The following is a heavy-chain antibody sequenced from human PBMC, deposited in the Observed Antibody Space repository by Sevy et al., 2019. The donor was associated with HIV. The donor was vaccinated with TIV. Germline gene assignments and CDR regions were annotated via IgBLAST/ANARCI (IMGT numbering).Heavy chain of an antibody. V-gene: IGHV3-49*04. CDR3: TRWXGSQSIFDY. CDR1: GFIFGDYG. Sequence: GGSLRLSCTASGFIFGDYGMXWVRQAPGKGLEWIAFFKNKXHGGTTENAASVKGRFTISRDDSKNIVYLQMSNLKTEDTAVYYCTRWXGSQSIFDYWGXXXLVTVSS. J-gene: IGHJ4*02. CDR2: FKNKXHGGTT.